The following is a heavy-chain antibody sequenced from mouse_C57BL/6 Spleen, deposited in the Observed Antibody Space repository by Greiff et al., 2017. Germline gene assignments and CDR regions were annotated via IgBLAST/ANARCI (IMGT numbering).Heavy chain of an antibody. D-gene: IGHD2-3*01. CDR1: GYTFTSYW. CDR3: ARSRDGSIYYYAMDY. Sequence: QVQLKQPGAELVKPGASVKMSCKASGYTFTSYWITWVKQRPGQGLEWIGDIYPGSGSTNYNEKFKSKATLTGDTSSNTAYMQLSSLTSEDSAVYYCARSRDGSIYYYAMDYWGQGTSVTVSS. V-gene: IGHV1-55*01. CDR2: IYPGSGST. J-gene: IGHJ4*01.